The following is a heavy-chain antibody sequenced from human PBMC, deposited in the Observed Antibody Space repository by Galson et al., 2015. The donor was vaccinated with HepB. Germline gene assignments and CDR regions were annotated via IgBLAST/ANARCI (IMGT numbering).Heavy chain of an antibody. J-gene: IGHJ3*02. Sequence: SLRLSCAAAGFTFSNYTMNWVRQAPGKGLEWVSAIGGSFGNTYYADSVKGRFTISRDNSKNTLYLQMNSLRAEDTAVYYCAKEGGNWNDWGGRAFDIWGQGTMVIVSS. CDR1: GFTFSNYT. D-gene: IGHD1-1*01. CDR2: IGGSFGNT. V-gene: IGHV3-23*01. CDR3: AKEGGNWNDWGGRAFDI.